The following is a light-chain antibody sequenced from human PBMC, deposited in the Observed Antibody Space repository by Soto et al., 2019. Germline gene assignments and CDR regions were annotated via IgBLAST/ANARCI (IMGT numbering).Light chain of an antibody. Sequence: ETVLTQSPATLSVSPGETATLSCRASQSVSSHLAWYQQKPGQAPRLLIYAASTRATGIPVRFSGSGSETEFTLTIRSLQSEDIALYYCHQRNNWPWTFGHGTKVDIK. CDR1: QSVSSH. J-gene: IGKJ1*01. CDR3: HQRNNWPWT. V-gene: IGKV3-15*01. CDR2: AAS.